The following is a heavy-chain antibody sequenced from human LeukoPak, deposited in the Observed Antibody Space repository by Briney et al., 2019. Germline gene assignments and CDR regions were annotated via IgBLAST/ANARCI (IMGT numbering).Heavy chain of an antibody. CDR1: GGSFSDYY. CDR2: INHSGST. D-gene: IGHD3-3*01. Sequence: PSETLSLTCGVYGGSFSDYYWSWIRQSPGKGLEWIGEINHSGSTNYNPSLKSRVTISIDTSKNQFSLKLSSVTAADTAVYYCARLREIPVFGVVTKSTSYFDYWGQGTLVTVSS. CDR3: ARLREIPVFGVVTKSTSYFDY. V-gene: IGHV4-34*01. J-gene: IGHJ4*02.